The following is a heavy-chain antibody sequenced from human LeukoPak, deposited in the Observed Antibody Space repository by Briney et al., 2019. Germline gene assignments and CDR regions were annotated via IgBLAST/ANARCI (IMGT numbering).Heavy chain of an antibody. Sequence: GGSLRLSCAASGFTFDDYTMHWVRQAPGKGLEWVSLISWDGGSTYYADSVKGRFTISRDNAKNSLYLQMNSLRAEDTAVYYCARDGGGDIVVAFAFDIWGQGTMVTVSS. J-gene: IGHJ3*02. CDR3: ARDGGGDIVVAFAFDI. D-gene: IGHD2-15*01. V-gene: IGHV3-43*01. CDR2: ISWDGGST. CDR1: GFTFDDYT.